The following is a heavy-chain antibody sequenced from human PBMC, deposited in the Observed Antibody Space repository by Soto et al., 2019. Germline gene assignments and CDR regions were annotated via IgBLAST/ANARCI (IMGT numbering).Heavy chain of an antibody. J-gene: IGHJ4*02. CDR2: ISGSGGST. D-gene: IGHD3-22*01. V-gene: IGHV3-23*01. CDR1: GFTFSSYA. Sequence: GGSLRLSCAASGFTFSSYAMSWVRQAPGKGLEWVSAISGSGGSTYYADSVKGRFTISRDNSKNTLYLQMNSLRAEDTAVYYCAKDGPPRFYYDSSDPYFDSWGQGTLVTVSS. CDR3: AKDGPPRFYYDSSDPYFDS.